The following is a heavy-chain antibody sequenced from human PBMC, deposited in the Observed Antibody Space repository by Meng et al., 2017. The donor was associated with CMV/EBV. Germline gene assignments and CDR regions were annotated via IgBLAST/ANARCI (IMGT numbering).Heavy chain of an antibody. CDR2: IYYSGST. D-gene: IGHD1-26*01. Sequence: LSLTCTVSGGSISSGDYYWSWIRQPPGKGLEWIGYIYYSGSTYYNPSLKSRVTISVDTSKNQFSLKLSSVTAADTAVYYCARGSGSSPVDYWGQGTLVTVSS. CDR1: GGSISSGDYY. V-gene: IGHV4-30-4*08. CDR3: ARGSGSSPVDY. J-gene: IGHJ4*02.